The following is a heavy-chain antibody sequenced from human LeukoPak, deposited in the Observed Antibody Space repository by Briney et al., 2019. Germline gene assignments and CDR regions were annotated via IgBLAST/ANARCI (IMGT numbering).Heavy chain of an antibody. J-gene: IGHJ3*02. CDR1: GGSFSGYY. Sequence: PSETLSLTCAVYGGSFSGYYWSWVRQHPGKGLEWIGYIYYSGSTYYNPSLKSRVTISVDTSKNQFSLKLSSVTAADTAVYYCARELISPGAFDIWGQGTMVTVSS. CDR3: ARELISPGAFDI. V-gene: IGHV4-31*11. CDR2: IYYSGST.